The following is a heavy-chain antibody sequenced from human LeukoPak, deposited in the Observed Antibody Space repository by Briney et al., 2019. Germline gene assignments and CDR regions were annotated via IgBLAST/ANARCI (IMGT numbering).Heavy chain of an antibody. D-gene: IGHD3-10*01. CDR1: GFTFSSYG. Sequence: GSLRLSCAASGFTFSSYGMHWVRQAPGKGLEWVAFIRYDGSNKYYADSMKGRFTISRDNAKNSLYLQMDSLRAEDTAVYYCARDGVTMRILEYWGQGTLVTVSS. J-gene: IGHJ4*02. CDR2: IRYDGSNK. V-gene: IGHV3-30*02. CDR3: ARDGVTMRILEY.